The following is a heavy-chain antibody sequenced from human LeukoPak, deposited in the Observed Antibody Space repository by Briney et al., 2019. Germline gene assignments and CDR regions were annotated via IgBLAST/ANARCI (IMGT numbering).Heavy chain of an antibody. CDR3: ARDRAGSGYYYYGMDV. CDR2: ISWNSGSI. J-gene: IGHJ6*02. V-gene: IGHV3-9*01. D-gene: IGHD3-10*01. CDR1: GFTFDDYA. Sequence: GGSLRLSCAASGFTFDDYAMHWVRQAPGKGLEWVSGISWNSGSIGYADSVKGRFTISRDNAKNSLYLQMNSLRAEDTAVYYCARDRAGSGYYYYGMDVWGQGTTVTVSS.